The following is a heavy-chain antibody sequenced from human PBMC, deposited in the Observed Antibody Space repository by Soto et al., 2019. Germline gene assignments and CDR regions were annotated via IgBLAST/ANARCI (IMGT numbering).Heavy chain of an antibody. D-gene: IGHD2-2*01. CDR2: ITGRGGST. CDR3: AKDTVPVATPWFDP. J-gene: IGHJ5*02. CDR1: GFTFSSYA. V-gene: IGHV3-23*01. Sequence: VGSLRLSCAASGFTFSSYAMSWVRQAPGEGLEWVSGITGRGGSTYYADSVKGRFTISRDNSKNTLYLQMNSLRAEDTAVYYCAKDTVPVATPWFDPWGQGTLVTVSS.